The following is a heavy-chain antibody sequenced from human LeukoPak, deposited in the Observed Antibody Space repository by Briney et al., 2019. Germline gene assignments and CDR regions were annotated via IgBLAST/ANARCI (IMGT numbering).Heavy chain of an antibody. V-gene: IGHV4-59*01. CDR3: ARDPPCSGGSCYSVGYYYYMDV. Sequence: SETLSLTCTVPGGSISGYFWSWIRQPPGKGLEWLGYIHYSGSTNYNPSLRSRVTISVDASKNQFSLTLSSVTAADAAVYYCARDPPCSGGSCYSVGYYYYMDVWGKGTTVTVSS. J-gene: IGHJ6*03. D-gene: IGHD2-15*01. CDR1: GGSISGYF. CDR2: IHYSGST.